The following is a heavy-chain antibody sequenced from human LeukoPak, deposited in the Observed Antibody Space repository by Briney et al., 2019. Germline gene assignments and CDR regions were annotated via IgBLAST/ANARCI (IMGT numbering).Heavy chain of an antibody. CDR3: ARWNLKWELLRSGTYYFDY. V-gene: IGHV3-7*01. J-gene: IGHJ4*02. CDR1: GFTFSSYW. Sequence: GGSLRLSCAASGFTFSSYWMSWVRQAPGKGLEWVANIKQEGSEKYYVDSVKGRFTISRDNAKNSLYLQMNSLRTEDTAVYYCARWNLKWELLRSGTYYFDYWGQGTLVTVSS. D-gene: IGHD1-26*01. CDR2: IKQEGSEK.